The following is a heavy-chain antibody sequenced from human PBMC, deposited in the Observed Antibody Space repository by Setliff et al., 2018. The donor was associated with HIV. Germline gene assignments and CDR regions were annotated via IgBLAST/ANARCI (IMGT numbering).Heavy chain of an antibody. Sequence: VASVKVSCKSPGYTFTSYTMHWVRQAPGQRLEWMGRINAGNGNTKYSQKFQGRVTITRDTSATTAYMELSSLRSEDTAVYYCARDHRPNYYDNSGSPGYWGQGTLVTVSS. CDR3: ARDHRPNYYDNSGSPGY. V-gene: IGHV1-3*01. J-gene: IGHJ4*02. D-gene: IGHD3-22*01. CDR1: GYTFTSYT. CDR2: INAGNGNT.